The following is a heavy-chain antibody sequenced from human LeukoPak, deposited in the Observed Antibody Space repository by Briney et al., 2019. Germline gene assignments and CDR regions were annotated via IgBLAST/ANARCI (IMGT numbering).Heavy chain of an antibody. CDR3: GGPLFGCSSTSCNDY. D-gene: IGHD2-2*01. Sequence: GGSLRLSCAASGFTFSSYWMSWFRQAPGKGLEWVSPISSSSSYIYYADSVKGRFTISRDNAKNSLYLQMNSLSAEDTAVYYCGGPLFGCSSTSCNDYWGQGTLVTVST. CDR1: GFTFSSYW. CDR2: ISSSSSYI. J-gene: IGHJ4*02. V-gene: IGHV3-21*01.